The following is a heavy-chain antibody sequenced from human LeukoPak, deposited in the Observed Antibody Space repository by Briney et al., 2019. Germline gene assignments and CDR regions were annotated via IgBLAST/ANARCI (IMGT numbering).Heavy chain of an antibody. V-gene: IGHV4-30-2*01. CDR2: FYHTGST. J-gene: IGHJ4*02. CDR1: RGSITSGNRY. D-gene: IGHD2-2*01. CDR3: ARGPCSTTNCLFGYFDY. Sequence: SETLSLTCSVCRGSITSGNRYWSWIRQPPGKGLKWIVYFYHTGSTYYNPSLKSRVTISVDRSKNQFSLKLTSVTASDTAVYYCARGPCSTTNCLFGYFDYWGLGTLVTVSS.